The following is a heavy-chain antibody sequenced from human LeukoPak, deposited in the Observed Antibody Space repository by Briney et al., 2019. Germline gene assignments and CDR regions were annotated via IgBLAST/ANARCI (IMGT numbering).Heavy chain of an antibody. D-gene: IGHD6-6*01. Sequence: PGGSLRLSCAASGFTFDDYAMHWVRQAPGKGLEWVSGISWNSGSIGYADSVKGRFTISRDNAKNSLYLQMNSLRAEDMALYYCAKDMTPSIAARLPLDYWGQGTLVTVSS. V-gene: IGHV3-9*03. CDR2: ISWNSGSI. CDR3: AKDMTPSIAARLPLDY. J-gene: IGHJ4*02. CDR1: GFTFDDYA.